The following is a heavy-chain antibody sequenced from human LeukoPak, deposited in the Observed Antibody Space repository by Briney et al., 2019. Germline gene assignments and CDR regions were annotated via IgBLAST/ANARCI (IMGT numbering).Heavy chain of an antibody. CDR2: ISYDGSNK. Sequence: GRSLRLSCAASGSTFSSYAMHWVRQAPGKGLEWVAVISYDGSNKYYADSVKGRFTISRDNSKNTLYLQMNSLRAEDTAVYYCARDLEYYGSGSQNLFDYWGQGTLVTVSS. CDR3: ARDLEYYGSGSQNLFDY. J-gene: IGHJ4*02. V-gene: IGHV3-30*04. CDR1: GSTFSSYA. D-gene: IGHD3-10*01.